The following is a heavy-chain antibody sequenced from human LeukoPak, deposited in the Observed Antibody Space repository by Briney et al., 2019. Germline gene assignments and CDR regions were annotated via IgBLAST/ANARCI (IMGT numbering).Heavy chain of an antibody. CDR1: GGSISSYY. Sequence: SETLSLTCTVSGGSISSYYWSWVRQPPGKGLEWIGYIYCSGSTNYNPSLKSRVTISVDTSKNQFSLKLSSVTAADTAVYYCARDRSPLDYWGRGTLVTVSS. CDR2: IYCSGST. J-gene: IGHJ4*02. CDR3: ARDRSPLDY. V-gene: IGHV4-59*01.